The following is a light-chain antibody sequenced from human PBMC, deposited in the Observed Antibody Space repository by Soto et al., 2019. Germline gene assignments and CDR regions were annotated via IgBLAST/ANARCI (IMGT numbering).Light chain of an antibody. Sequence: DIVMTQSPLSLPVTPGEPASISCRSSQSLLQSNGYNSLDWYLQKPGQSPQLLIFLGSNRASGVPDRFSGSGSGTDFTLRISRVEAEYVGVYYCMQALQTPYTFGHGTKLEIK. CDR2: LGS. CDR1: QSLLQSNGYNS. V-gene: IGKV2-28*01. J-gene: IGKJ2*01. CDR3: MQALQTPYT.